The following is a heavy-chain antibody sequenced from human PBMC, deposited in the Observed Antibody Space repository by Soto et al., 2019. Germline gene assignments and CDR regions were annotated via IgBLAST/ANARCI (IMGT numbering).Heavy chain of an antibody. CDR3: ARHKRIPVVGVAPSRGIFDF. J-gene: IGHJ4*02. CDR2: MDYSGIA. V-gene: IGHV4-39*01. CDR1: GGSMSSSTYY. Sequence: QVPLQESGPGLVKPSETLSLNCTVVGGSMSSSTYYWGWIRQPPGKGLEWIGGMDYSGIAYYNPSLKSRVTISVDTCKKRFSLRLISVTAADTAVYYCARHKRIPVVGVAPSRGIFDFWGQGDLVTVSS. D-gene: IGHD3-3*01.